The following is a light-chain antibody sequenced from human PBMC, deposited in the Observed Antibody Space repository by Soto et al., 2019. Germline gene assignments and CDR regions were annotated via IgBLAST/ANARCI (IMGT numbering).Light chain of an antibody. J-gene: IGLJ2*01. CDR2: DNN. V-gene: IGLV1-51*01. CDR1: SSNIGNNY. Sequence: QSVLTQPPSVSAAPGQTVTISCSGSSSNIGNNYVSWYQQLPGTAPKLLIYDNNKRPSGIPARFAGSKSGTSATLGITGLPAGDEADYDCGTWESSLSAVVFGGGTKLTVL. CDR3: GTWESSLSAVV.